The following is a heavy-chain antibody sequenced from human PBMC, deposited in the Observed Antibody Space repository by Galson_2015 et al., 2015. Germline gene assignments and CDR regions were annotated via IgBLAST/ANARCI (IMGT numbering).Heavy chain of an antibody. CDR3: ARFPEGSGWYRTYYFDY. CDR1: GGTFSSYT. D-gene: IGHD6-19*01. V-gene: IGHV1-69*02. CDR2: IIPILGIA. J-gene: IGHJ4*02. Sequence: SVKVSCKASGGTFSSYTISWVRQAPGQGLEWMGRIIPILGIANYTQKFQGRVTITADKSTSTAYMELSSLRSEDTAVYYCARFPEGSGWYRTYYFDYWGQGTLVTVSS.